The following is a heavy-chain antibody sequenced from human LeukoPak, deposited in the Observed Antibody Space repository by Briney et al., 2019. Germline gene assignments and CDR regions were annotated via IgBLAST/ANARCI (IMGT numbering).Heavy chain of an antibody. CDR1: GFTFNDYR. Sequence: GGSLRLSCVGSGFTFNDYRIHWVRQAPGKGLVWVSAIKTDGSAMQYADSVKGRFAISRDNAKNTVYLQMNSLRDEDTAVYYCVRDRTVSTILDYWGQGTLVTVSS. J-gene: IGHJ4*02. D-gene: IGHD5/OR15-5a*01. CDR2: IKTDGSAM. V-gene: IGHV3-74*03. CDR3: VRDRTVSTILDY.